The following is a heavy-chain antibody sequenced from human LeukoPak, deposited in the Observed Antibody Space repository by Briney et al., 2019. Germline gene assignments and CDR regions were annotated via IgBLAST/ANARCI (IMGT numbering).Heavy chain of an antibody. V-gene: IGHV4-59*07. D-gene: IGHD3-10*01. CDR1: GGSIHRYY. CDR2: ISYTGST. CDR3: ARLYASGNYWVDF. Sequence: ADTLSLTCTVSGGSIHRYYWSWVRQPPGKGLEWIGYISYTGSTNYNPSLKSRVTISVDTSKNQFSLKLSSVAAADTAVYYCARLYASGNYWVDFWGQGTLVIVSS. J-gene: IGHJ4*02.